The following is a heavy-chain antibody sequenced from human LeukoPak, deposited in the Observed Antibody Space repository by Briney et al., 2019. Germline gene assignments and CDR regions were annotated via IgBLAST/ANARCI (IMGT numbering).Heavy chain of an antibody. J-gene: IGHJ4*02. CDR3: TRGSYGDYGY. V-gene: IGHV3-7*01. Sequence: DSVKGRFTISRDNAKNSLYLQMNSLRAEDTAVYYCTRGSYGDYGYWGPGALVTVSS. D-gene: IGHD4-17*01.